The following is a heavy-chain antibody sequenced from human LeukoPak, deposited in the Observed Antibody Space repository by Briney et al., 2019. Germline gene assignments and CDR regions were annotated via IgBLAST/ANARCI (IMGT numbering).Heavy chain of an antibody. J-gene: IGHJ5*02. V-gene: IGHV4-4*07. CDR2: IYITGST. CDR1: GGSITSYY. D-gene: IGHD3-10*01. Sequence: SETLSLTCTVSGGSITSYYWSWIRQSAGKGLEWIGRIYITGSTTYNPSLKSRVTMSLDTSKNQFSLKLSSVTATDTAVYYCARAGRRVRGVIIPPEVNWFDPWGQGTLVTVSS. CDR3: ARAGRRVRGVIIPPEVNWFDP.